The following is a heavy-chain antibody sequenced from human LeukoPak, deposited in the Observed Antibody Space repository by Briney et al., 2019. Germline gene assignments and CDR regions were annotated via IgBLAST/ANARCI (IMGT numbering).Heavy chain of an antibody. V-gene: IGHV3-30-3*01. CDR1: GFTFSSYA. J-gene: IGHJ6*03. CDR2: ISYDGSNK. Sequence: GGSLRLSCAASGFTFSSYAMHWVRQAPGKGLEWVAVISYDGSNKYYADSVKGRFTISRDNSKNTLYLQMNSLRAEDTAVYYCAMSPHGYCSSTSCYNYYYYMDVWGKGTTVTVSS. D-gene: IGHD2-2*02. CDR3: AMSPHGYCSSTSCYNYYYYMDV.